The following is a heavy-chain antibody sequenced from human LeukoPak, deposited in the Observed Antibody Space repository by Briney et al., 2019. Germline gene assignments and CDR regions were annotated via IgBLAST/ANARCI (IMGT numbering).Heavy chain of an antibody. CDR3: ARVRGYSSGIRWANDY. CDR1: GGSISSYY. CDR2: IYTSGST. D-gene: IGHD5-18*01. V-gene: IGHV4-4*07. Sequence: SETLSLTCTVSGGSISSYYWSWIRQPAGKGLEWIGRIYTSGSTNYNPSLKSRVTMSVDTSKNQFSLKLSSVTAADTAVYYCARVRGYSSGIRWANDYWGQGTLVTVSS. J-gene: IGHJ4*02.